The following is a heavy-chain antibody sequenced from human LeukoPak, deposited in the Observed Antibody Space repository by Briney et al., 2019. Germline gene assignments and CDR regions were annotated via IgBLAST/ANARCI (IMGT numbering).Heavy chain of an antibody. V-gene: IGHV3-30*04. Sequence: GGSLRLSCAASRFTFRNYAMHWVRQAPGKGLEWVAVISSDGTNKDYADSVKGRFSISRDNSKNTLYLQMNRLRAEDTAVYYCARRAGDYSHPYDYWGQGTLITVSS. J-gene: IGHJ4*02. D-gene: IGHD3-22*01. CDR1: RFTFRNYA. CDR3: ARRAGDYSHPYDY. CDR2: ISSDGTNK.